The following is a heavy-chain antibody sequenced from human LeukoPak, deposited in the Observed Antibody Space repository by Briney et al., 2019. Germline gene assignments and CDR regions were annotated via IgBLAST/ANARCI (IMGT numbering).Heavy chain of an antibody. CDR3: ARGPTIQYDFWSGCLLY. CDR2: INHSGST. V-gene: IGHV4-34*01. J-gene: IGHJ4*02. D-gene: IGHD3-3*01. CDR1: GFTFSSYS. Sequence: PGGSLRLSCAASGFTFSSYSMNWVRQPPGKGLEWIGEINHSGSTNYNPSLKSRVTISVDTSKNQFSLKLSSVTAADTAVYYCARGPTIQYDFWSGCLLYWGQGTLVTVSS.